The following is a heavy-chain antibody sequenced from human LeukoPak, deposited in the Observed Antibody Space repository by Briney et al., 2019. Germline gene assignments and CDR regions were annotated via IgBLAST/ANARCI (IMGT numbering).Heavy chain of an antibody. CDR1: GGSFSGYY. V-gene: IGHV4-34*01. CDR3: ARRSHINSPPF. CDR2: INHSGST. J-gene: IGHJ4*02. D-gene: IGHD2-15*01. Sequence: SETLSLTCAVYGGSFSGYYWSWIRQPPGKGLEWIGEINHSGSTNYNPSLKSRVTISVDTSKNQFSLKLSSVTAADTAVYFCARRSHINSPPFWGQGTVVTVSS.